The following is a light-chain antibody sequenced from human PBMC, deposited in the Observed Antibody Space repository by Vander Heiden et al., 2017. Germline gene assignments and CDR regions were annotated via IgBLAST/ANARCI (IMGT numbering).Light chain of an antibody. CDR1: QSVSSN. CDR2: GAS. Sequence: EIVMTPSPATLSVSPGERATLSCRASQSVSSNLAWYQQKPGQAPRLLSYGASTRATGIPARFSGSGSGTEFTLTISSLQSEDFAVYYCQQYNNWPPLTFGGGTKVXIK. J-gene: IGKJ4*01. V-gene: IGKV3-15*01. CDR3: QQYNNWPPLT.